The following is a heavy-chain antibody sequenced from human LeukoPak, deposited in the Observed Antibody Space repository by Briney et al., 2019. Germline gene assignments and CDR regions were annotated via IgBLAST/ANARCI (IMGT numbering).Heavy chain of an antibody. CDR1: GFTFSSYS. D-gene: IGHD3-10*01. J-gene: IGHJ6*03. V-gene: IGHV3-21*01. CDR3: ARGAPLVRGVMIHYYYMDV. CDR2: ISSSSSYI. Sequence: GGSLRLSCAASGFTFSSYSMNWVRQAPGKGLEWVSSISSSSSYIYYADSVEGRFTISRDNAKNSLYLQMNSLRAEDTAVYYCARGAPLVRGVMIHYYYMDVWGKGTTVTVSS.